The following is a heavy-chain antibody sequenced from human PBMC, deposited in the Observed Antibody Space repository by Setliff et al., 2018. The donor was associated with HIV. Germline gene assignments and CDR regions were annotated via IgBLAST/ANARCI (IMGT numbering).Heavy chain of an antibody. CDR2: INHSGST. V-gene: IGHV4-39*07. J-gene: IGHJ4*02. Sequence: SETLSLTCTVSGGSISSGSYYWSWIRQPPGKGLEWIGEINHSGSTNYNPSLKSRVTISVDTSKNQFSLKLSSVTAADTAVYYCARGVPVLDRQITMVRGVAFDYWGQGTLVTVSS. D-gene: IGHD3-10*01. CDR1: GGSISSGSYY. CDR3: ARGVPVLDRQITMVRGVAFDY.